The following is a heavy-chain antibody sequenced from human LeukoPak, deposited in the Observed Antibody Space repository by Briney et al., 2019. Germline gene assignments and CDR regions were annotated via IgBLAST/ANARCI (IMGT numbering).Heavy chain of an antibody. Sequence: GASVKVSCKVSGYTLTQLSMHWVRQAPGKRLEWMGGFDPEDGETIYAQKFQGRVTMTEDTSTDTAYMELSSLRSEDTAVYYCATFRVAWFGELIRGYFGYWGQGTLVTVSS. V-gene: IGHV1-24*01. CDR1: GYTLTQLS. CDR2: FDPEDGET. J-gene: IGHJ4*02. D-gene: IGHD3-10*01. CDR3: ATFRVAWFGELIRGYFGY.